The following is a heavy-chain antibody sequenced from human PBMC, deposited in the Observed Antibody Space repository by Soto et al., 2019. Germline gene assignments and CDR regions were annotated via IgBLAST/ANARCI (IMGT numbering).Heavy chain of an antibody. Sequence: QVQLQQWGAGLLKPSETLSLTCAVYGGSFSGYYWSWIRQPPGKGLAWIGEINHSGSTNYNPSLKSRVTISVDTSKNQFSLKLSSVTAADTAVYYCTLFTMVRGVFDYWGQGTLVTVSS. CDR3: TLFTMVRGVFDY. J-gene: IGHJ4*02. CDR1: GGSFSGYY. D-gene: IGHD3-10*01. V-gene: IGHV4-34*01. CDR2: INHSGST.